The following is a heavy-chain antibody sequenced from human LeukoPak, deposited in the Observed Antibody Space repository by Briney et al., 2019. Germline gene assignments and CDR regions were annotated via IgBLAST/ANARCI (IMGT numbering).Heavy chain of an antibody. J-gene: IGHJ4*02. CDR2: IIPILGIA. CDR3: AREPMDLPRVGFDY. D-gene: IGHD3-10*01. CDR1: GGTFSSYA. Sequence: GASVKVSCKASGGTFSSYAISWVRQAPGQGLEWMGRIIPILGIANYAQKIQGRVTITADKSTSTAYMELSSLRSEDTAVYYCAREPMDLPRVGFDYWGQGTLVTVSS. V-gene: IGHV1-69*04.